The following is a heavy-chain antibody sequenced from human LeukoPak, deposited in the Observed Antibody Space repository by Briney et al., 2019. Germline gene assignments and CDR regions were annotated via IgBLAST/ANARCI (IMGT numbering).Heavy chain of an antibody. CDR3: ARDMLSGSGSYIYYGMDV. Sequence: ASVKVSCKASGYTFTGYYMHWVRQAPGQGLEWMGWINPNSGGTNYAQKFQGWVTMTRDTSISTAYMELSRLRSDDTAVYYCARDMLSGSGSYIYYGMDVWGQGTTVTVSS. J-gene: IGHJ6*02. V-gene: IGHV1-2*04. D-gene: IGHD3-10*01. CDR1: GYTFTGYY. CDR2: INPNSGGT.